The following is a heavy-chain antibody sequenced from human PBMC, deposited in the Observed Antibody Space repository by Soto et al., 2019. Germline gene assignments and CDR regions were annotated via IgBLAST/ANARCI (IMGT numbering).Heavy chain of an antibody. CDR3: TTDIVVVPVAMDYYYYMDV. Sequence: PGGSLRLSCAASGFTFSNAWMSWVRQAPGKGLEWVGRIKSKTDGGTTDYAAPVKGRFTISRDDSKNTLYLQMNSLKTEDTAVYYCTTDIVVVPVAMDYYYYMDVWGRGTTVTVSS. V-gene: IGHV3-15*01. CDR2: IKSKTDGGTT. J-gene: IGHJ6*03. D-gene: IGHD2-2*01. CDR1: GFTFSNAW.